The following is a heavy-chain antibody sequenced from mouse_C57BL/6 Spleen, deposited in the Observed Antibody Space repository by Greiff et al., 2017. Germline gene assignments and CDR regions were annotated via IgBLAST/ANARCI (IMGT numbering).Heavy chain of an antibody. CDR2: IYPGAGDT. J-gene: IGHJ2*01. V-gene: IGHV1-82*01. CDR3: GRTVSNYPY. D-gene: IGHD2-5*01. Sequence: QVQLQQSGPELVKPGASLTISCTASGYAFSSSWMNWVKQRPGKGLEWIGRIYPGAGDTNYNGKFKGKATLTADKSSSTAYLHLSSLTSEDSAVYVCGRTVSNYPYWGQGTTLTVSS. CDR1: GYAFSSSW.